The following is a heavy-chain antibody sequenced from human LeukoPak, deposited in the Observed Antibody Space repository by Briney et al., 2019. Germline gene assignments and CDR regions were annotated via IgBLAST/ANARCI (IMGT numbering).Heavy chain of an antibody. D-gene: IGHD3-9*01. V-gene: IGHV3-21*01. CDR2: ISSSSSYI. CDR3: ARVGINDILTCYSDY. CDR1: GFTFSSYS. J-gene: IGHJ4*02. Sequence: PGGSLRLSCAASGFTFSSYSMNWVRQAPGKGLEWVSSISSSSSYIYYADSVKGRFTISRDNAKNSLYLQMNSLRAEDTAVYYCARVGINDILTCYSDYWGQGTLVTVSS.